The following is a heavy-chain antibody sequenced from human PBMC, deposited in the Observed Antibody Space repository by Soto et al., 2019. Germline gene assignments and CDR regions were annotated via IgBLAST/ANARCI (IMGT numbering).Heavy chain of an antibody. V-gene: IGHV1-24*01. Sequence: QVQLVQSGAEVKKPGASVKVSCKVSGYTLTELSMHWVRQAPGKGLEWMGGFDPEDGETIYAQKFQGRVTMTEDTSTDTAYMELSSLRSEDTAVYYCATVSITFGGVIVIHRRAEYFQHWGQGTLVTVSS. D-gene: IGHD3-16*02. CDR1: GYTLTELS. CDR2: FDPEDGET. J-gene: IGHJ1*01. CDR3: ATVSITFGGVIVIHRRAEYFQH.